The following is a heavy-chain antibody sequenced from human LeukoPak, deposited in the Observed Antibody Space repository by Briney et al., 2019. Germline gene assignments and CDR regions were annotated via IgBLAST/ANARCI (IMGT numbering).Heavy chain of an antibody. D-gene: IGHD3-10*01. CDR3: ARDYYRRKWFGEKIRGYDYYYMDV. V-gene: IGHV3-48*03. CDR2: IGSSSTTI. J-gene: IGHJ6*03. CDR1: GFTFSSYE. Sequence: PGGSLRLSCAASGFTFSSYEMNWVRQAPGKGLEWVSYIGSSSTTIYYADSVKGRLTISRDNAKNSLYLQMNSLRAEDTAVYYCARDYYRRKWFGEKIRGYDYYYMDVWGKGTTVTISS.